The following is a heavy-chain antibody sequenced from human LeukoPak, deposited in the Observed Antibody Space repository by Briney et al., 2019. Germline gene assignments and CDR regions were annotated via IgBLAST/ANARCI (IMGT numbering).Heavy chain of an antibody. Sequence: ASVKVSCKASGYTFTSYDIHWVRQDPGRGLDYLGWMNPNSGKTGYTQKFQGRFSMTRDTSISTAYLELNSLTSEDTAVYYCAGGGGFSFGAQSYYQLSLWGQGTLVTVSS. CDR3: AGGGGFSFGAQSYYQLSL. D-gene: IGHD3-10*01. CDR2: MNPNSGKT. V-gene: IGHV1-8*01. CDR1: GYTFTSYD. J-gene: IGHJ4*02.